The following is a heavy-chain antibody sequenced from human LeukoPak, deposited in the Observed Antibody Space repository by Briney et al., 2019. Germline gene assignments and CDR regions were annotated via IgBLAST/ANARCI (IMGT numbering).Heavy chain of an antibody. D-gene: IGHD3-22*01. CDR2: ISGYNGNT. J-gene: IGHJ3*02. V-gene: IGHV1-18*01. CDR1: GYTFTSYG. Sequence: ASVKVSCKASGYTFTSYGISWVRQAPGQGLEWMGWISGYNGNTHYAQKFQGRVTMTTDTSTSTAYMELRSLRSDDTAVYYCARPSYYYASSGLRPDTFDIWGQGTMVTVSS. CDR3: ARPSYYYASSGLRPDTFDI.